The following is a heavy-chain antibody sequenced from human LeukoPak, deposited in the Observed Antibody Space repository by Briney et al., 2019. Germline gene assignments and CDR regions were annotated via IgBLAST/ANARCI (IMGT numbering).Heavy chain of an antibody. CDR3: ARGLFLSGYLDAFDI. Sequence: GGSLRLSCAASGFTVNNKYMTWVRQAPGKGVEGVSLIYNDGRTYYADSVKGRCTISRDNLKNVLYLQMNSLKVEDTALYYCARGLFLSGYLDAFDIWGQGTVVTVSS. V-gene: IGHV3-53*01. CDR1: GFTVNNKY. J-gene: IGHJ3*02. CDR2: IYNDGRT. D-gene: IGHD3-22*01.